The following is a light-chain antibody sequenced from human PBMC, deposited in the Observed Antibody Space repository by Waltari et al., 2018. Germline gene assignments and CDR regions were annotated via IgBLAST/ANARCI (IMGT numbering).Light chain of an antibody. J-gene: IGLJ3*02. CDR1: SSDVGIYDY. V-gene: IGLV2-8*01. CDR2: AVT. CDR3: GSYAGSKILL. Sequence: QSALTQPPSASGSPGQSVTISCTGTSSDVGIYDYVSWYQQRPGKAPKLIIYAVTERPSGVPDRFSGSKSGNTASRTVFGLQTEDEGTYYCGSYAGSKILLFGGGTELTVL.